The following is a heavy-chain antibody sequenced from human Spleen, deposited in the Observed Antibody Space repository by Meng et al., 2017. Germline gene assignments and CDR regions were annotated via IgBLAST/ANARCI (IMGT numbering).Heavy chain of an antibody. J-gene: IGHJ5*02. CDR3: ARLWTVTSYSADWFDP. CDR2: ISHSGST. V-gene: IGHV4-34*01. Sequence: VPLQQWAAGLLKPSETLSLTCDVYGGSFSGYSWSWIRQPPGKGLEWIGEISHSGSTNYSPSLKNRVTISLDTSKNQFSLKLRSVTAADTAVYYCARLWTVTSYSADWFDPWGQGTLVTVSS. CDR1: GGSFSGYS. D-gene: IGHD4-17*01.